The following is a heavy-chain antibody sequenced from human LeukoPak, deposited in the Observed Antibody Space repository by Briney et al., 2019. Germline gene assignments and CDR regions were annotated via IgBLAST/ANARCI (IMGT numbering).Heavy chain of an antibody. Sequence: GRSLRLSCAASGFTFDDYAMHWVRQAPGKGLEWVSGISWNSGSIGYADSVKGRFTISRDNAKNSLYLQMNSLRAEDTALYYCAKTPVAVSSALAYYFDYWVQGTLVTVSS. CDR3: AKTPVAVSSALAYYFDY. CDR2: ISWNSGSI. D-gene: IGHD6-19*01. CDR1: GFTFDDYA. V-gene: IGHV3-9*01. J-gene: IGHJ4*02.